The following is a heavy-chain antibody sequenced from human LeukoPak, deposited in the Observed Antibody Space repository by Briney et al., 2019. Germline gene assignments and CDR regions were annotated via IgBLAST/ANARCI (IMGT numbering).Heavy chain of an antibody. CDR2: FYYSGST. CDR1: GGSISSSSYY. J-gene: IGHJ4*02. Sequence: PSETLSLTCTVSGGSISSSSYYWGWIRQPPGKGLEWLGNFYYSGSTYYNPSLKSRVTISVDTSKNQFSLKLSSVTAADTAVYYCARFGYYYDSNGYYYWGQGTLVTVSS. D-gene: IGHD3-22*01. V-gene: IGHV4-39*01. CDR3: ARFGYYYDSNGYYY.